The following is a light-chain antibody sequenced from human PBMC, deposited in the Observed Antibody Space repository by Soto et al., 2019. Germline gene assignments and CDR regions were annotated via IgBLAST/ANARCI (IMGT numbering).Light chain of an antibody. V-gene: IGKV1-8*01. CDR3: QQYYSYRT. Sequence: QSPSSFSASTGDRVTITCRASQGISSYLAWYQQKPGKAPKLLIYAASTLQSGVPSRFSGSGSGTDFTLTISCLQSEDFVTYYCQQYYSYRTFGQGTKVDIK. J-gene: IGKJ2*01. CDR2: AAS. CDR1: QGISSY.